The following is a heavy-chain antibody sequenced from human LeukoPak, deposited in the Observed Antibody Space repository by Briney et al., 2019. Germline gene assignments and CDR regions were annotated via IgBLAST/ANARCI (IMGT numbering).Heavy chain of an antibody. CDR2: ISYDGSNK. CDR1: GFTFSSYG. J-gene: IGHJ3*02. V-gene: IGHV3-30*18. Sequence: GGSLRLSCAASGFTFSSYGMHWVRQAPGKGLEWVAVISYDGSNKYYADSVKGRFTISRDNSKNTLYLQMNSLRAEDTAVYYCAKPGLEYYYDSSGYSAAFDIWGQGTMVTVSS. D-gene: IGHD3-22*01. CDR3: AKPGLEYYYDSSGYSAAFDI.